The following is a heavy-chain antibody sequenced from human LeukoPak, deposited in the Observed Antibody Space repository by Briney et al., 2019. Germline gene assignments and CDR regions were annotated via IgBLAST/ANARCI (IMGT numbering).Heavy chain of an antibody. CDR2: INHSGST. CDR1: GGSFSGYY. J-gene: IGHJ3*02. V-gene: IGHV4-34*01. Sequence: SETLSLTCAVYGGSFSGYYWSWIRQPPGKGLEWIGEINHSGSTNYNPSLKSRVTISVDTSKNQFSLKLSSVTAADTAVYYCARGTEDDAFDIWGQGTIVTVSS. CDR3: ARGTEDDAFDI.